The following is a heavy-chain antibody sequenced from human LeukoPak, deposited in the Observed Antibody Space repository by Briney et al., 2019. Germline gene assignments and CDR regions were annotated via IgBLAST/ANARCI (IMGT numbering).Heavy chain of an antibody. CDR2: INPNSGGT. CDR1: GYSFPGYY. V-gene: IGHV1-2*02. Sequence: GASVKVSCKPSGYSFPGYYIHCVRQAPGQGLEWMGGINPNSGGTNSAQKFQGRVTMTRDTSISTAYMELSRLRSDDTAVYYCAGEREPDYWGQGTLVTVSS. CDR3: AGEREPDY. D-gene: IGHD1-14*01. J-gene: IGHJ4*02.